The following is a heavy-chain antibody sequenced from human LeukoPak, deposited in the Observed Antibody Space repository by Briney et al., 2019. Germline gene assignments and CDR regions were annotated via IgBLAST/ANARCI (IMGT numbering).Heavy chain of an antibody. CDR3: ARQTGSGLFILP. Sequence: SETLSLTCTVSGVSISSSNSYWGWIRQPPGKGLEWIGSIYYSGNTYYNASLKSQVSISIATPKNQFSLRLTSVTAADTAVYYCARQTGSGLFILPGGQGTLVTVSS. CDR2: IYYSGNT. CDR1: GVSISSSNSY. V-gene: IGHV4-39*01. J-gene: IGHJ4*02. D-gene: IGHD3/OR15-3a*01.